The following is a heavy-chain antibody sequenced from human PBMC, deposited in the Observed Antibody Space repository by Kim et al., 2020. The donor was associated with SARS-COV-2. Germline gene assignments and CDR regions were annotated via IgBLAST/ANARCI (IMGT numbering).Heavy chain of an antibody. CDR3: AHRRPVVGSSWLDP. Sequence: SGPTLVNPTQTLTLTCTFSGFSLTTSGVGVGWIRQSPGKALEWLAVIYWDDDKRYSPSLKRRVTITKDTSKNQVVLTMTNMDPVDTGTYYCAHRRPVVGSSWLDPWGQGTLVTVSS. D-gene: IGHD2-15*01. CDR1: GFSLTTSGVG. V-gene: IGHV2-5*02. J-gene: IGHJ5*02. CDR2: IYWDDDK.